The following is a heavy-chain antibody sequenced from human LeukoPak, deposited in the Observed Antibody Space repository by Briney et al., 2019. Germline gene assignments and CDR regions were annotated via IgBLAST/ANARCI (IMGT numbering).Heavy chain of an antibody. CDR1: GYTFISNY. CDR2: IYPRDGST. V-gene: IGHV1-46*01. J-gene: IGHJ4*02. CDR3: ARDQEGFDY. Sequence: ASVKVSCKASGYTFISNYIHGVRQAPGQGLEWMGMIYPRDGSTSYAQKFQGRVTVTRDTSTSTVHMELSGLRSEDTAVYYCARDQEGFDYWGQGTLVTVSS.